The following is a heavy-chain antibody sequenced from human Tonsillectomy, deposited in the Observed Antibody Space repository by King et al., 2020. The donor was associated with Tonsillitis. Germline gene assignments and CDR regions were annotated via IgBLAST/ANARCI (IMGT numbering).Heavy chain of an antibody. Sequence: VQLVESGGGVVQPGRSLRLSCAASGFTFSTYAMHWVRQAPGKGLEWVAVISYDGSNKYYADSVKGRFTISRDTSKNTLYLQMSTLRAEDTAVYYCARALSADGYNSCLDYWGQGTLVTVSS. CDR2: ISYDGSNK. V-gene: IGHV3-30-3*01. J-gene: IGHJ4*02. D-gene: IGHD5-24*01. CDR3: ARALSADGYNSCLDY. CDR1: GFTFSTYA.